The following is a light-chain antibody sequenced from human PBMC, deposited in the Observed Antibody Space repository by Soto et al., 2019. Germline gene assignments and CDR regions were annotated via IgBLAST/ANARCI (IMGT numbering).Light chain of an antibody. J-gene: IGKJ3*01. Sequence: DIQMTQSPSSLSASVGDRVTITCRASQSISTYLNWYQQKPGKAPELLIYAASNLQSGVPSRFSGSGSETGFTLTISSLQPEDFATYYCQQSYSTPLSTFGPGTKVDVK. CDR3: QQSYSTPLST. V-gene: IGKV1-39*01. CDR1: QSISTY. CDR2: AAS.